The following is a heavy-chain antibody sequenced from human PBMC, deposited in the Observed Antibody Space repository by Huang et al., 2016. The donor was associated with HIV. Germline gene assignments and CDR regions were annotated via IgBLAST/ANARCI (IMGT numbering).Heavy chain of an antibody. CDR1: GFTFSSYG. J-gene: IGHJ4*02. D-gene: IGHD5-12*01. CDR3: AKDREDSAYQLGY. V-gene: IGHV3-30*18. Sequence: QVQMVESGGGVVQPGRSLRLSCAASGFTFSSYGVHWVRQAPGKGRGWVAAISYDGSYQYYSDSVKGRFTISRDDSQNTLYLQMSSLRAEDTAVYFCAKDREDSAYQLGYWGQGTRVTVSS. CDR2: ISYDGSYQ.